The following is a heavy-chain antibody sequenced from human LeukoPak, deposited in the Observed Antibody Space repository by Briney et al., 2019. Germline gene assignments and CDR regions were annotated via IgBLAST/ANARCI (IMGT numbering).Heavy chain of an antibody. D-gene: IGHD1-26*01. J-gene: IGHJ4*02. CDR3: ARGFSGSSDFDY. CDR2: IYYSGST. V-gene: IGHV4-39*01. CDR1: GGSISSSSYY. Sequence: PSETLSLTCTVSGGSISSSSYYWGWIRQPPGKGLEWIGSIYYSGSTYYNPSLKSRVTISVDTSKNQFFLKLSSVTAADTAVYYCARGFSGSSDFDYWGQGTLVTVSS.